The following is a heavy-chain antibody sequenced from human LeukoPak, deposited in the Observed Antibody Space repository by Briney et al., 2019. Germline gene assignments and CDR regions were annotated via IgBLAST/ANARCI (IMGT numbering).Heavy chain of an antibody. CDR3: AKGDHFDY. J-gene: IGHJ4*02. CDR2: ISASGGGT. Sequence: GGSLRLSCAASGFTFSSFAMSWVRQAPGKGLEWVSAISASGGGTYYADSLKGRFTTSRNNSENTLYVQMNSLRAEDTAVCYCAKGDHFDYWGQGTLVTVSS. V-gene: IGHV3-23*01. CDR1: GFTFSSFA.